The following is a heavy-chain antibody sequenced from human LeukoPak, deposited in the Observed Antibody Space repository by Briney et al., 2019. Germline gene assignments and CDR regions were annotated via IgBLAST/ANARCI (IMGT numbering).Heavy chain of an antibody. CDR1: GFTFSDYY. Sequence: GGSLRLSCAASGFTFSDYYMSWIRQAPGKGLEWVSYISSSGSTIYYADSVKGRFTISRDNAKNSLYLQMNSLRAEDTAVYYCARHITYYYGSGSYYTQYYFDYWGQGTLVTVSS. CDR3: ARHITYYYGSGSYYTQYYFDY. CDR2: ISSSGSTI. J-gene: IGHJ4*02. D-gene: IGHD3-10*01. V-gene: IGHV3-11*01.